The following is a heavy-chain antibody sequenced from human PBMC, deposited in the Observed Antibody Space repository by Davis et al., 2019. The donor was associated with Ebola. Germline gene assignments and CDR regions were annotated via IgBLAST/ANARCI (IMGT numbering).Heavy chain of an antibody. CDR2: INPNSGGT. V-gene: IGHV1-2*06. CDR1: GYTFTGYY. CDR3: ARTIAAGDWFDP. J-gene: IGHJ5*02. D-gene: IGHD6-25*01. Sequence: AASVKVSCKASGYTFTGYYMHWVRQAPGQGLEWMGRINPNSGGTNYAQKLQGRVTMTTDTSTSTAYMELRSLRSDDTAVYYCARTIAAGDWFDPWGQGTLVTVSS.